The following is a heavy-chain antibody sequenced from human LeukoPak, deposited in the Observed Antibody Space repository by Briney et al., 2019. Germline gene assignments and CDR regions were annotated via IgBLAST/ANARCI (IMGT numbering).Heavy chain of an antibody. J-gene: IGHJ6*02. CDR2: MNPNSGNT. CDR3: ARGYCSSTSCPNYYYGMDV. V-gene: IGHV1-8*01. D-gene: IGHD2-2*01. CDR1: GYTFTSYD. Sequence: ASVKVSCKASGYTFTSYDINWVRQATGQGREWMGGMNPNSGNTGYAQKVQGRLPMTRKNYISTAYMELRSLRSEDTAVYYCARGYCSSTSCPNYYYGMDVWGQGNTVTVSS.